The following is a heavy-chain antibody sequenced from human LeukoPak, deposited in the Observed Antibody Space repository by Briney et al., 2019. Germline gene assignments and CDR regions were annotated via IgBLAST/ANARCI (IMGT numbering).Heavy chain of an antibody. J-gene: IGHJ6*02. CDR1: GFTFSSYE. D-gene: IGHD2-2*01. CDR3: ARVSAYCSSTSCYYTPPAGGYYYYYGMDV. CDR2: ISSSGSTI. V-gene: IGHV3-48*03. Sequence: QPGGSLRLSCAASGFTFSSYEMNWVRQAPGKGLEWVSYISSSGSTIYYADSVKGRFTISRDNAKNSLYLQMNSLRAEDTAVYYCARVSAYCSSTSCYYTPPAGGYYYYYGMDVWGQGTTVTVSS.